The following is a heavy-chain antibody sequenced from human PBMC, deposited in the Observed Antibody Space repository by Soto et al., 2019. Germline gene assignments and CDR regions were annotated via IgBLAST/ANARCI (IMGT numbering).Heavy chain of an antibody. Sequence: QVQLVQSGTEVKKPGSSVKVSCKASGGTFSSSGFSWVRQAPGQGLEWMGMIVPSLDTTKYAQKFQARVTITADQFTSTAYMELSSLRSEDTAVYYCAIWPQPRGTADPYDVDVWGQGTIVIVSS. D-gene: IGHD2-21*02. V-gene: IGHV1-69*09. CDR2: IVPSLDTT. J-gene: IGHJ6*02. CDR3: AIWPQPRGTADPYDVDV. CDR1: GGTFSSSG.